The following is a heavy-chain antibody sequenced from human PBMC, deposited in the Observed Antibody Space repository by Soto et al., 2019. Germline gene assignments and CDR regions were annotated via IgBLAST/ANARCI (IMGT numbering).Heavy chain of an antibody. V-gene: IGHV3-23*01. CDR1: GFTFSSYA. CDR2: ISGSGGST. J-gene: IGHJ3*02. CDR3: AKDQEDIVVVVAATDAFDI. Sequence: GESLKISCAASGFTFSSYAMSWVRQAPGKGLEWVSAISGSGGSTYYADSVKGRFTISRDNSKNTLYLQMNSLRAEDTAVYYCAKDQEDIVVVVAATDAFDIWGQGTMVTVSS. D-gene: IGHD2-15*01.